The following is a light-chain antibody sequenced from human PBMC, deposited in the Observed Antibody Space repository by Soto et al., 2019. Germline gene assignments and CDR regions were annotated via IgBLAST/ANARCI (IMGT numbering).Light chain of an antibody. CDR1: QDIRNY. J-gene: IGKJ5*01. CDR3: QQSYSITT. V-gene: IGKV1-39*01. CDR2: DAS. Sequence: IQLTQSPSSLSASVGDRVTVTCRASQDIRNYLAWYQQKPGKAPKLLICDASTLYSGVPSRFSGSGSGTDFTLTISSLQPEDFATYYCQQSYSITTFGQGTRLEIK.